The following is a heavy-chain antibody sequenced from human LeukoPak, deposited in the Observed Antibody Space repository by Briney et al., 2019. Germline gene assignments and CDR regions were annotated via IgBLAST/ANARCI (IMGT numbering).Heavy chain of an antibody. CDR3: AKDFSPFGYFDY. D-gene: IGHD3-16*01. J-gene: IGHJ4*02. CDR2: INGVGSST. V-gene: IGHV3-23*01. Sequence: GGSLRLSCAASGFSFISYTLHWVRQAPDKGLEWVSAINGVGSSTFYAGSVQGRFTISRDNAKNTLYLEMKSLRADDTVVYYCAKDFSPFGYFDYWGQGTQVTVSS. CDR1: GFSFISYT.